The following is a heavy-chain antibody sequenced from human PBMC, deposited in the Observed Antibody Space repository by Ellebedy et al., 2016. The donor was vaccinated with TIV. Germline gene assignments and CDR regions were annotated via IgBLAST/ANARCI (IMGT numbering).Heavy chain of an antibody. J-gene: IGHJ4*02. CDR1: GFTFDDYA. CDR3: ASRGVAVQGADY. V-gene: IGHV3-74*01. D-gene: IGHD3-10*01. CDR2: INSDGSST. Sequence: GESLKISCAASGFTFDDYAMHWLRPAPGKGLVWVSRINSDGSSTSYADSVKGRFTISSDNAKNTLYLQMNSLRAEDTSVYYCASRGVAVQGADYWGQGTLVTVSS.